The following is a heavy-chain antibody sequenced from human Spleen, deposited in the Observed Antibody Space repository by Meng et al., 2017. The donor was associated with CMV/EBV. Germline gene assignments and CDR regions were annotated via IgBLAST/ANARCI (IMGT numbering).Heavy chain of an antibody. CDR3: ARGSGSYYPGNYYYGMDV. J-gene: IGHJ6*02. V-gene: IGHV6-1*01. CDR2: TYYRSKWYN. D-gene: IGHD1-26*01. CDR1: GDSVSSNSAA. Sequence: TLSLTCAISGDSVSSNSAAWNWIRQSPSRGLEWLGRTYYRSKWYNDYAVSVKSRITINPDTSKNQFSLQLNSVTPEDTAVYYCARGSGSYYPGNYYYGMDVWGQGTTVTVSS.